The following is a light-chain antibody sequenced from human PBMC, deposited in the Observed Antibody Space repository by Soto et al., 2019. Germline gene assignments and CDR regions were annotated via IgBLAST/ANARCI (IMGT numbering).Light chain of an antibody. J-gene: IGKJ3*01. CDR1: QSVSSSY. V-gene: IGKV3-20*01. CDR2: GAS. Sequence: EIVLTQSPGTLSLSTGERATLSCRASQSVSSSYLAWYQQKPGQAPRLLIYGASSRATGIPDRFSVSGSGTYFTLTISRLEPEDGAVYYCQHYGTSALFGPGTKVDIK. CDR3: QHYGTSAL.